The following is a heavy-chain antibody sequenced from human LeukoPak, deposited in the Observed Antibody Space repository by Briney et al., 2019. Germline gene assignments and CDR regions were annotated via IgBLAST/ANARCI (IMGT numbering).Heavy chain of an antibody. Sequence: SETLSLTCAVYGGSFSGYYWSWIRQPPGKGLEWIGEINHSGSTNYNPSLKSRVTISVDTSKNQFSLKLSSVTAADTAVYYCARRVGATAGFDYWGQGTLVTVSS. CDR1: GGSFSGYY. V-gene: IGHV4-34*01. J-gene: IGHJ4*02. CDR2: INHSGST. CDR3: ARRVGATAGFDY. D-gene: IGHD1-26*01.